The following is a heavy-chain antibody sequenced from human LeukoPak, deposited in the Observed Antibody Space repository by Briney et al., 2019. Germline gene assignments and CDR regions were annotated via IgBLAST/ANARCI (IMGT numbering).Heavy chain of an antibody. Sequence: SVKVSCKASGGTFSSYAISWVRQAPGQGLEWMGGIIPIFGTANYAQKFQGRVTITADKSTSTAYMELSSLRSEDTAVYSCAREGGDVRTTYYYYGMDVWGRGTTVTVSS. D-gene: IGHD4-11*01. CDR1: GGTFSSYA. J-gene: IGHJ6*04. CDR2: IIPIFGTA. CDR3: AREGGDVRTTYYYYGMDV. V-gene: IGHV1-69*06.